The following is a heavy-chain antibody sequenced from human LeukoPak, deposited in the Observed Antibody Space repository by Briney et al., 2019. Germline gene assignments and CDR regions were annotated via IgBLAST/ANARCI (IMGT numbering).Heavy chain of an antibody. Sequence: SETLSLTCTVSGGSISSGGYYWSWIRQPPGKGLEWIGYIYHSGSTYYNPSLKSRVTISVDTSKNQFSLKLSSVTAADTAVYYCARGPKYSSGRRYFDYWGQGTLVSVSS. CDR1: GGSISSGGYY. CDR3: ARGPKYSSGRRYFDY. CDR2: IYHSGST. V-gene: IGHV4-30-2*01. J-gene: IGHJ4*02. D-gene: IGHD6-19*01.